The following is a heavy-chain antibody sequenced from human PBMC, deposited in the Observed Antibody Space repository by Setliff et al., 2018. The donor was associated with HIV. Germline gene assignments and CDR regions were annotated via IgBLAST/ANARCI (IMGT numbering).Heavy chain of an antibody. V-gene: IGHV4-34*01. D-gene: IGHD2-8*02. CDR1: GGSFSDYY. CDR2: IDHRGRP. Sequence: SETLSLTCGIYGGSFSDYYWSWIRQPPGKGLEWIGEIDHRGRPKYNPSLNSRVTMSVDKSRNQFSLKVSSVTAADTAVYYCARVSSTYWYSIFRNYYYHMDVWGKGTTVTVS. CDR3: ARVSSTYWYSIFRNYYYHMDV. J-gene: IGHJ6*03.